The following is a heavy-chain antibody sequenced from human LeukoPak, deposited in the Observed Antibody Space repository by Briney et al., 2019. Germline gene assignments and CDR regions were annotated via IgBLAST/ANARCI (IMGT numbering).Heavy chain of an antibody. CDR1: GGSVSNYY. CDR2: IYYTET. D-gene: IGHD7-27*01. CDR3: ATRKLGNDY. J-gene: IGHJ4*02. Sequence: SETLSLTCTVSGGSVSNYYWSWIRQSPGEGLEWIGYIYYTETSYNPSLKSRVTISADTSKNQFSLKLYSVTAADTAVYYCATRKLGNDYWGQGTLVTVSS. V-gene: IGHV4-59*02.